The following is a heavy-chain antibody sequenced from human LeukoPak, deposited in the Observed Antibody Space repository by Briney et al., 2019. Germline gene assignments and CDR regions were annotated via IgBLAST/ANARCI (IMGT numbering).Heavy chain of an antibody. D-gene: IGHD2-15*01. CDR2: IYYSGST. CDR3: ARETCSGGSCFQFDF. V-gene: IGHV4-59*01. Sequence: SETLSLTCTVSGDSISNYFWSWIRQSPGKGLEWIGYIYYSGSTNYNPSLKSRVTISVDTSKNQFSLKLSSVTAADTAVYYCARETCSGGSCFQFDFWGQGTLVTVSS. CDR1: GDSISNYF. J-gene: IGHJ4*02.